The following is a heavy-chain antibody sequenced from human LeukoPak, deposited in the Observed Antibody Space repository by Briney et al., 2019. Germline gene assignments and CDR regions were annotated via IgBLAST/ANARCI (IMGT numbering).Heavy chain of an antibody. Sequence: ASVKVSCKASGYTFTSYDINWVRQATGQGLEWMGWMNPNSGNTGYAQKFQGRVTMTRNTSISTAYMELSSLRSEDTAVYYCGKTTVGYSSGQKPAWPVDYWGQGTLVTVSS. CDR2: MNPNSGNT. J-gene: IGHJ4*02. CDR3: GKTTVGYSSGQKPAWPVDY. V-gene: IGHV1-8*01. D-gene: IGHD5-18*01. CDR1: GYTFTSYD.